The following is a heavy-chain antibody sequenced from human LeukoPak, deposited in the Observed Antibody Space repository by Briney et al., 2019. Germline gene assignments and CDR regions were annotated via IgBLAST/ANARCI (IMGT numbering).Heavy chain of an antibody. V-gene: IGHV3-30-3*01. CDR2: ISYDGSNK. CDR3: ARVALAGNAFDI. D-gene: IGHD6-13*01. CDR1: GFTFSSYA. J-gene: IGHJ3*02. Sequence: SGGSLRLSCAASGFTFSSYAMHWVRQAPGKGLEWVAVISYDGSNKYYADSVKGRFTISRDNSKNTLYLQMNSLRAEDTAVYYCARVALAGNAFDIWGQGTMVTVSS.